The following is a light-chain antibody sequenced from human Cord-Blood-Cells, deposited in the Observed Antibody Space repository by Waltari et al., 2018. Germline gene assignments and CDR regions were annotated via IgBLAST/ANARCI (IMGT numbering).Light chain of an antibody. CDR3: QQYNSYSYT. CDR2: YAS. J-gene: IGKJ2*01. Sequence: DIQMTQSPSTLSASVGDRVHITCRASQGISSWLVWYQQKPGKAPKLLIYYASSLESGVPSRFSGSGSGTEFTLTISSLQPDDFATYYCQQYNSYSYTFGQGTKLEIK. V-gene: IGKV1-5*01. CDR1: QGISSW.